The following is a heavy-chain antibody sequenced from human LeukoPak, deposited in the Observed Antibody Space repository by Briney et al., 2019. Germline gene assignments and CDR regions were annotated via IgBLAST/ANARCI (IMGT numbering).Heavy chain of an antibody. CDR1: GFTFSSYG. CDR2: ISYDGSNK. V-gene: IGHV3-30*03. CDR3: SRDYYYHSSGSQFYYYGMDV. J-gene: IGHJ6*02. Sequence: QTGGSLRLSCAASGFTFSSYGMHWVRQAPGKGLEWVAVISYDGSNKYYADSVKGRFTISRDNSKNTLYLQMNSLRAEDTAVYYCSRDYYYHSSGSQFYYYGMDVWGQGTTVTVSS. D-gene: IGHD3-22*01.